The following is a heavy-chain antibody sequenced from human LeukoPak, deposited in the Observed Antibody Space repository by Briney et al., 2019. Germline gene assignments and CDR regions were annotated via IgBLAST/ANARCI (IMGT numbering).Heavy chain of an antibody. Sequence: ASVKVSCKASGGTFSSYAISWVRQAPGQGLEWMGWINPNSGGTNYAQKFQGRVTMTRDTSISTAYMELSRLRSDDTAVYYCAREKILTGYYRSMTFDYWGQGTLVTVSS. J-gene: IGHJ4*02. CDR3: AREKILTGYYRSMTFDY. CDR1: GGTFSSYA. CDR2: INPNSGGT. D-gene: IGHD3-9*01. V-gene: IGHV1-2*02.